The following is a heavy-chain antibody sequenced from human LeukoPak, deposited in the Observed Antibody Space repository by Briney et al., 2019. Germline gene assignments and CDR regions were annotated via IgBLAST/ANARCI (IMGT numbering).Heavy chain of an antibody. J-gene: IGHJ3*02. CDR3: ARNVTSTSPPGGAFDI. CDR1: GGSISSHY. CDR2: IYYSGST. Sequence: SETLSLTCTVSGGSISSHYWSWIRQPPGKGLEWIGYIYYSGSTNYNPSLKSRVTISVDTSKNQFSLKLTSVTAADTAIYYCARNVTSTSPPGGAFDIWGQGTTVTVSS. D-gene: IGHD4-23*01. V-gene: IGHV4-59*11.